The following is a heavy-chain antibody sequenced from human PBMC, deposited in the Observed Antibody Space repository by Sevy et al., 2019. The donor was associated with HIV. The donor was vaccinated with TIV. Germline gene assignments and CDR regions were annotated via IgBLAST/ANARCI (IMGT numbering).Heavy chain of an antibody. CDR2: ISWNSGSK. J-gene: IGHJ3*01. Sequence: GGSLRLSCAASGFTFDDYAMYWVRQAPGKGLEWVSGISWNSGSKVYVDSVKGRFIISRDNAKNSLYLQMNSLRAEDTAFYYCAKDSNPTYIEAPPGAAFDFWGQGTMVTVSS. D-gene: IGHD5-12*01. V-gene: IGHV3-9*01. CDR3: AKDSNPTYIEAPPGAAFDF. CDR1: GFTFDDYA.